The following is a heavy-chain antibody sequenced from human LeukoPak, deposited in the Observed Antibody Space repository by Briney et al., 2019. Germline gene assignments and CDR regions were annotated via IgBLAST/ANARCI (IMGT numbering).Heavy chain of an antibody. CDR3: ARHSSSWSPGPDY. CDR1: GGSISSKIYY. D-gene: IGHD6-13*01. J-gene: IGHJ4*02. V-gene: IGHV4-61*02. Sequence: SETLSLTCTVSGGSISSKIYYWSWIRQPAGKGLEWIGRIYNSGSTNYNPSLKSRVTISVDTSKTQFSLKLSSVTAADTAVYYCARHSSSWSPGPDYWGQGTLVTVSS. CDR2: IYNSGST.